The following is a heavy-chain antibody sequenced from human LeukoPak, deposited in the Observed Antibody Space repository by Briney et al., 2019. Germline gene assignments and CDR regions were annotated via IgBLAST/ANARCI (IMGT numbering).Heavy chain of an antibody. CDR2: IIPILGIA. CDR1: GGTFSSYA. Sequence: SVKVSCKASGGTFSSYAISWVRQAPGQGLEWMGRIIPILGIANYAQKFQGRVTITADKSTSTAYMELSSPRSEDTAVYYCASRTGGHYYYGMDAWGQGTTVTVSS. J-gene: IGHJ6*02. V-gene: IGHV1-69*04. D-gene: IGHD3/OR15-3a*01. CDR3: ASRTGGHYYYGMDA.